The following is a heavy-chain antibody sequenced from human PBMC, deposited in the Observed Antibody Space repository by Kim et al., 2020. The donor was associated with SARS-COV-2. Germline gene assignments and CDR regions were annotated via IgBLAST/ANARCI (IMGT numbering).Heavy chain of an antibody. J-gene: IGHJ4*02. CDR1: GYTFTSYA. V-gene: IGHV1-3*01. Sequence: ASVKVSCKASGYTFTSYAMHWVRQAPGQRLEWMGWINAGNGNTKYSQKFQGRVTITRDTSASTAYMELSSLRSEDTAVYYCARDGLVVAMIEVTFDYWGQGTLVTVSS. CDR3: ARDGLVVAMIEVTFDY. CDR2: INAGNGNT. D-gene: IGHD3-22*01.